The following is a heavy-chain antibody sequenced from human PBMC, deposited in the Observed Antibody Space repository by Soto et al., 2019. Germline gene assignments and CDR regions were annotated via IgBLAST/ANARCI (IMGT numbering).Heavy chain of an antibody. Sequence: QVQLQESGPGLVRPSETLSLTCTVSGGSISRYFWSWIQQSPGKGLEWIGYIFYTGSTTYNTSLKSRVTISIDTSKNQFSLKLSSLTAADTAVYYCAHFSDLEWFDPWGQGTLVTVSS. J-gene: IGHJ5*02. D-gene: IGHD2-21*01. CDR3: AHFSDLEWFDP. CDR2: IFYTGST. V-gene: IGHV4-59*01. CDR1: GGSISRYF.